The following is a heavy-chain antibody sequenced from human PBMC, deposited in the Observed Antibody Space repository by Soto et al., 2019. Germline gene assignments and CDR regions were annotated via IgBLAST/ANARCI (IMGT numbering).Heavy chain of an antibody. CDR1: GITLSNYW. CDR3: AYFTSGCPT. CDR2: ISSDGSST. V-gene: IGHV3-74*01. Sequence: GGSLRLSCAASGITLSNYWVHWVRQAPGKGLVWVSRISSDGSSTSYADSVKGRFTISRDNAKNTPYLQMNSLRAEDTAVYYCAYFTSGCPTWGQGTLVTVSS. D-gene: IGHD6-19*01. J-gene: IGHJ4*02.